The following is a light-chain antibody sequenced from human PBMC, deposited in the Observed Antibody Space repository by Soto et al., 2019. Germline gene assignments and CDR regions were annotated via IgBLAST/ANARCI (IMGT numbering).Light chain of an antibody. Sequence: EIVLAQSQATLSVSPGERATLSCRASQSVSSNLAWYQQKPGQAPRLLIYGASTRATGIPSRFSGSGSGTEFTLTISSLQPDDFATYYCQQYNSYSWTFGQGTKVDI. CDR2: GAS. V-gene: IGKV3-15*01. J-gene: IGKJ1*01. CDR3: QQYNSYSWT. CDR1: QSVSSN.